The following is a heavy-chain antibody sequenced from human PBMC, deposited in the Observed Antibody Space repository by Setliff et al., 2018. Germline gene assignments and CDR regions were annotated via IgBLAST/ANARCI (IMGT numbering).Heavy chain of an antibody. D-gene: IGHD3-22*01. Sequence: SETLSLTCTVSGGSISSYYWSWIRQPPGKGLEWIGYVYYSGTTNYNPLFKSRVTISVDRPKNQFSLKLSSVTAADTGVYYCARDSALHSYHYDSSGYLDYWGQGALGTVSS. J-gene: IGHJ4*02. CDR3: ARDSALHSYHYDSSGYLDY. V-gene: IGHV4-59*01. CDR2: VYYSGTT. CDR1: GGSISSYY.